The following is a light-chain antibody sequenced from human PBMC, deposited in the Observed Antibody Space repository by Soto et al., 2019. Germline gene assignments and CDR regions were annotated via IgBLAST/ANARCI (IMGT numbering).Light chain of an antibody. V-gene: IGKV3-20*01. CDR2: GAS. J-gene: IGKJ3*01. Sequence: EIVLTQSPGTLSLSPGERATLSCRASQSVSSSYLAWYQQKPGQAPRLLIYGASGRGTGIPDRFSGSGSGTDFTLTISRLEPEDFAVYYCQQYGSSIFTFGPGTKVDIK. CDR1: QSVSSSY. CDR3: QQYGSSIFT.